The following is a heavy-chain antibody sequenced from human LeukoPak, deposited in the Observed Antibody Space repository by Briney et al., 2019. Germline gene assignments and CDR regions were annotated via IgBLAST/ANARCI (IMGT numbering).Heavy chain of an antibody. CDR1: GYTFTSYY. D-gene: IGHD2-15*01. CDR2: INPSGGST. V-gene: IGHV1-46*01. J-gene: IGHJ4*02. CDR3: ARGDCSGGSCYPYFDY. Sequence: ASVKVSCKASGYTFTSYYMHWVRQAPRQGLEWMGIINPSGGSTSYAQKLQGRVTMTRDTSTSTVYMELSSLRSEDTAVYYCARGDCSGGSCYPYFDYWGQGTLVTVSS.